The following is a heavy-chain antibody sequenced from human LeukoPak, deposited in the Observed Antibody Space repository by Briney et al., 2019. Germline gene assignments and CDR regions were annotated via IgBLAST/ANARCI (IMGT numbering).Heavy chain of an antibody. CDR2: ISSSSSYI. D-gene: IGHD3-10*01. CDR1: SPTFSSYS. CDR3: ARICGAFGDAFDI. Sequence: GRSLTLSCVPSSPTFSSYSMKWVLQAPGKGLEWFSSISSSSSYIYYADSVKGRFTISRDNAKNSLYLQMNSLRDEDTAVYYCARICGAFGDAFDIWGQGTMVTVSS. V-gene: IGHV3-21*01. J-gene: IGHJ3*02.